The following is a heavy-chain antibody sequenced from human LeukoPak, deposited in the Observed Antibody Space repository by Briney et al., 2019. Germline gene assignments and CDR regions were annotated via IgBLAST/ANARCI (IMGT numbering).Heavy chain of an antibody. CDR2: IIPMFGTA. CDR1: GGTFSSYA. J-gene: IGHJ6*03. CDR3: ARAAGYCSTTSCRYYYMDV. V-gene: IGHV1-69*05. Sequence: SVKVSCKASGGTFSSYAISWVRQAPGQGLEWVGGIIPMFGTANYAQKMQGGFTITTDESTSTAYMELSSLRSEDTAVYYCARAAGYCSTTSCRYYYMDVWGKGTTVTVS. D-gene: IGHD2-2*01.